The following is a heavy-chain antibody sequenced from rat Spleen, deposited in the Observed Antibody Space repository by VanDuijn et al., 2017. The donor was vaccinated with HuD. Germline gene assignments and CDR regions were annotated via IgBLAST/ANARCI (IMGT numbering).Heavy chain of an antibody. CDR2: IWGDGST. CDR1: GFSLISYS. V-gene: IGHV2-13*01. Sequence: QVQLKESGPGLVQPSQTLSLTCTISGFSLISYSVNWVRQSPGKGLEWMGGIWGDGSTNYNSVLKSRLSISRDTSKNQVFLKVNSLQTDDTGTYYCTTATEGPYVLDAWGQGVMVTVSS. D-gene: IGHD1-11*01. CDR3: TTATEGPYVLDA. J-gene: IGHJ2*01.